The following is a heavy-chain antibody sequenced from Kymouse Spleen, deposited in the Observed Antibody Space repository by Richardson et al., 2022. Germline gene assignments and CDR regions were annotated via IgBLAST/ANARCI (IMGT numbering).Heavy chain of an antibody. J-gene: IGHJ6*02. V-gene: IGHV3-21*03. CDR3: ARDGGPLWFGELSYYYYGMDV. CDR2: ISSSSSYI. CDR1: GFTFSSYS. D-gene: IGHD3-10*01. Sequence: EVQLVESGGGLVKPGGSLRLSCAASGFTFSSYSMNWVRQAPGKGLEWVSSISSSSSYIYYADSVKGRFTISRDNAKNSLYLQMNSLRAEDTAVYYCARDGGPLWFGELSYYYYGMDVWGQGTTVTVSS.